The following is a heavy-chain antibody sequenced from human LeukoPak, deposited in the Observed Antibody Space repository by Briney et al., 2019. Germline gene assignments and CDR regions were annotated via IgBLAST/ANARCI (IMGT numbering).Heavy chain of an antibody. CDR2: TRGSGSGM. Sequence: GSLRLSCAASGFAFSDYSMNWVRQAPGKGLEWIANTRGSGSGMGSGSYYAGAVQGRFTISRDNAKNSLYLQMNSLRAEDTAFYYCAGDDNWGFDYWGQGALVTVSS. CDR3: AGDDNWGFDY. V-gene: IGHV3-21*05. D-gene: IGHD7-27*01. J-gene: IGHJ4*02. CDR1: GFAFSDYS.